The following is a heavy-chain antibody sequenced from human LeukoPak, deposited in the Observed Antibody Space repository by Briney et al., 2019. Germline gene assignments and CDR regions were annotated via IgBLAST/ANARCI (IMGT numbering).Heavy chain of an antibody. V-gene: IGHV3-7*01. CDR2: IKEDGSEK. D-gene: IGHD4-11*01. CDR1: GFNFSSYW. Sequence: GGSLRLSCAASGFNFSSYWMSWVRQAPGKGLEWVANIKEDGSEKYYVDSVKGRFTISRDNAKNSVYLQMNSLRAEDTAVYSCARGGAYSVWGQGTLVTVSS. CDR3: ARGGAYSV. J-gene: IGHJ4*02.